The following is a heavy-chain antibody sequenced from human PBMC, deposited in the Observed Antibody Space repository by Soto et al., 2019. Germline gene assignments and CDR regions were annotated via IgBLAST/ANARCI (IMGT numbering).Heavy chain of an antibody. J-gene: IGHJ4*02. CDR1: GFTFSSYG. D-gene: IGHD5-12*01. CDR2: ISYDGSNK. V-gene: IGHV3-30*18. Sequence: PGGSLRLSCAASGFTFSSYGMHWVRQAPGKGLEWVAVISYDGSNKYYADSVKGRITISRDNSKNTLYLQMNSLRAEDTAVYYCAKAWRGGYDPFDGWGQGTLVTVPS. CDR3: AKAWRGGYDPFDG.